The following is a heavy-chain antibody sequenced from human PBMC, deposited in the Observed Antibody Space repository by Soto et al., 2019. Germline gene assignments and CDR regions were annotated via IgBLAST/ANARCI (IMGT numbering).Heavy chain of an antibody. D-gene: IGHD2-2*01. V-gene: IGHV1-18*01. CDR2: ISAYNGNT. CDR3: ARDPGRYCSSTSCYYY. Sequence: ASLKVSCKASGYTFTSYGISWVRQAPGQGLEWMGWISAYNGNTNYAQKLQGRVTMTTDTSTSTAYMELRSLRSDDTAVYYCARDPGRYCSSTSCYYYWGQGTLVTVSS. CDR1: GYTFTSYG. J-gene: IGHJ4*02.